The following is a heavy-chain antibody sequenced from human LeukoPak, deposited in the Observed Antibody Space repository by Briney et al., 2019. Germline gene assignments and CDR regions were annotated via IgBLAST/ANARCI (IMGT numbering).Heavy chain of an antibody. Sequence: GASVKVSCKASGYTFTSYGISWVRQAPGQGLEWMGWISAYNGNTNYAQKLQGRVTMTTDTSTSTAYMELRSLRSDDTAVYYCASSSGSYLENAFDIWGQGTMVTVSS. D-gene: IGHD1-26*01. J-gene: IGHJ3*02. CDR2: ISAYNGNT. CDR1: GYTFTSYG. CDR3: ASSSGSYLENAFDI. V-gene: IGHV1-18*01.